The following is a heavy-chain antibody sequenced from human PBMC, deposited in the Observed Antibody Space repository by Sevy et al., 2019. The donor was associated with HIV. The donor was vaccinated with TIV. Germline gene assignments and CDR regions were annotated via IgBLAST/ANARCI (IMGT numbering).Heavy chain of an antibody. CDR2: ISGGGENT. V-gene: IGHV3-23*01. CDR3: ARDGRGISAFDI. J-gene: IGHJ3*02. D-gene: IGHD3-3*02. CDR1: EFIFSSHA. Sequence: GGSLRLSCLASEFIFSSHAVSWVRQAPGKGLEWVSAISGGGENTHYADSVRGRFTISRDNFKNTLYLQMNSLRAEDTALYYCARDGRGISAFDIWGPGTMVTVSS.